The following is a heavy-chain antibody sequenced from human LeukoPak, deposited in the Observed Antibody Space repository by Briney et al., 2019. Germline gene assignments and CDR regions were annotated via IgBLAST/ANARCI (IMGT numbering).Heavy chain of an antibody. CDR1: GYTSTSYD. Sequence: ASVKVSCKASGYTSTSYDINWVRQATGQGLEWMGWMNPNSGNTGYAQKFQGRVTMTRNTSISTAYMELSSLRSEDTAVYYCARFIGSYDYYGMDVWGQGTTVTVSS. J-gene: IGHJ6*02. CDR2: MNPNSGNT. D-gene: IGHD3-16*02. CDR3: ARFIGSYDYYGMDV. V-gene: IGHV1-8*01.